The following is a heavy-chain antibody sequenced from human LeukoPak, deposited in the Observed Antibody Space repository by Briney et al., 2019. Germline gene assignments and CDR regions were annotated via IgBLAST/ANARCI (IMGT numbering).Heavy chain of an antibody. CDR3: ARRFLAMVRGPKSPFDY. CDR1: GYTFTGYY. J-gene: IGHJ4*02. CDR2: INPNSGGT. V-gene: IGHV1-2*06. Sequence: ASVKVSCKASGYTFTGYYMHWVRQAPGQGLEWMGRINPNSGGTNYAQKFQGRVTMTRDTSISTAYMELSRLRSDDTAVYYCARRFLAMVRGPKSPFDYWGQGTLVTVSS. D-gene: IGHD3-10*01.